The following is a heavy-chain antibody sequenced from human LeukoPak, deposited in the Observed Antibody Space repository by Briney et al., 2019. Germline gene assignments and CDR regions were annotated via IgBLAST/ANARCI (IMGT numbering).Heavy chain of an antibody. J-gene: IGHJ4*02. V-gene: IGHV3-7*01. CDR1: GFTFRTYW. CDR3: ARDRGDC. CDR2: IKSDGSEN. Sequence: GGPLRLSCTASGFTFRTYWMTWVRHVPGKGLECVAIIKSDGSENYYVESAKGRFTISRDNAKNSLYLQMGSLRVEDTAVYYCARDRGDCWGQGTLVTVSS.